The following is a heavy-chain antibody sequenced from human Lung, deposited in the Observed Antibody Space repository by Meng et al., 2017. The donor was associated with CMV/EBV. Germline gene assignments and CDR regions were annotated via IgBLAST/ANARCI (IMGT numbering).Heavy chain of an antibody. CDR2: IDWDDDK. CDR1: GFSLSTAEMC. Sequence: GPTLVXPTQTLTLTCTFSGFSLSTAEMCVTWFRQPPGRALEWLALIDWDDDKFYSTSLRTRLTISKDTSRNQVVLTMTNMDPMETATHYCARIRARIGSGYGYCFCHGMDVWGQGXTVTVSS. CDR3: ARIRARIGSGYGYCFCHGMDV. V-gene: IGHV2-70*01. D-gene: IGHD5-18*01. J-gene: IGHJ6*02.